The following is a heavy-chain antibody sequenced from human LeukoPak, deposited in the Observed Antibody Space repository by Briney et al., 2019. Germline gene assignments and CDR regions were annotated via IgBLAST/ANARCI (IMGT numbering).Heavy chain of an antibody. Sequence: PGGSLRLSRAASGFTFSRYWMSWVRQAPGKGLEWVANIKQDGSEKYYVDSVKGRFTISRDNAKNSLYLQMNSLRAEDTAVYYCARSGGSYIAFDIWGQGTMVTVSS. CDR3: ARSGGSYIAFDI. CDR1: GFTFSRYW. V-gene: IGHV3-7*01. D-gene: IGHD1-26*01. CDR2: IKQDGSEK. J-gene: IGHJ3*02.